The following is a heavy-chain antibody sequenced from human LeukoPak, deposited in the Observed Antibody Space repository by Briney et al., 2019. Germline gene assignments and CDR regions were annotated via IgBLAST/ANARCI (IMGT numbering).Heavy chain of an antibody. V-gene: IGHV3-21*06. D-gene: IGHD3-9*01. Sequence: GGSLRLSCAASGFSFSGYSMNWVREAPGKGLEWVSSISSRSTYIYYADSLKGRFTISRDNAKNSLHLQMQGLRVEDTAVYYCARGAFDYPGRDYFDYWGQGTQVTVSS. CDR3: ARGAFDYPGRDYFDY. J-gene: IGHJ4*02. CDR1: GFSFSGYS. CDR2: ISSRSTYI.